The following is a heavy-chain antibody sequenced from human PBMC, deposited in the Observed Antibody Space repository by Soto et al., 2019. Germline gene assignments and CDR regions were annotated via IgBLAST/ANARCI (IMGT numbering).Heavy chain of an antibody. D-gene: IGHD1-26*01. CDR2: INPNSGGT. CDR3: VRLYIVGTTTSYGMDV. V-gene: IGHV1-2*04. Sequence: ASVKVSCKASGYTFTGYYMHWVRQAPGQGLEWMGWINPNSGGTNYAQKFQGWVTMTRDTSISTAYMEMSRLRSDDTAVYYCVRLYIVGTTTSYGMDVWGQGTTVTVSS. CDR1: GYTFTGYY. J-gene: IGHJ6*02.